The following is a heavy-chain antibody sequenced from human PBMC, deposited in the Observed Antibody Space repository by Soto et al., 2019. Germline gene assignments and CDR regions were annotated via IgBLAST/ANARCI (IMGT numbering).Heavy chain of an antibody. CDR2: ISSNGIGT. V-gene: IGHV3-64*01. D-gene: IGHD6-6*01. J-gene: IGHJ6*03. CDR1: GFTLSSDA. Sequence: EVQLVESGGGLAQPGGSLRLSCAASGFTLSSDAMDWVRQAPGKGLEYVSGISSNGIGTYYANSVKGRFTISRDNSKNTVYLQMDSLRPEDTAVYYCARRARADYYYMDVWGKGTTVTVS. CDR3: ARRARADYYYMDV.